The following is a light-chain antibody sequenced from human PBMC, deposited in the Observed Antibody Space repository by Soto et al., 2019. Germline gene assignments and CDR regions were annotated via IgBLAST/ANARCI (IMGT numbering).Light chain of an antibody. CDR3: SSYTSYTSYV. Sequence: QSALTQPASVSGSPGQSIAISCTGTSSDVGGYKYVSWYQQYPGKDPKLMIYDVSNRPSGVPDRFSGSKSSNTASLTISGLQSEDEADYYCSSYTSYTSYVFGTGTKLTVL. CDR2: DVS. CDR1: SSDVGGYKY. V-gene: IGLV2-14*01. J-gene: IGLJ1*01.